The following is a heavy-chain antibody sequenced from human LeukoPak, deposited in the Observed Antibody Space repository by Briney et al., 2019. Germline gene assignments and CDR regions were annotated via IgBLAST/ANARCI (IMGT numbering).Heavy chain of an antibody. J-gene: IGHJ6*02. Sequence: SETLSLTCTVSGGSISSGDYYWSWLRQPPGKGLEWIGYIYYSGSTYYTPSLKSRVTISVDTSKNQFSLKLSSVTAADTAVYYCARVTYPYYYYGMDVWGQGTTVTVSS. CDR1: GGSISSGDYY. CDR2: IYYSGST. CDR3: ARVTYPYYYYGMDV. V-gene: IGHV4-30-4*01. D-gene: IGHD1-14*01.